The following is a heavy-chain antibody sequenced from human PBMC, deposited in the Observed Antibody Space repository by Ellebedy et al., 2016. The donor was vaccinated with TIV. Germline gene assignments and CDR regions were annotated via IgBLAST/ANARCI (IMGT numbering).Heavy chain of an antibody. CDR3: ARPLYSGCTPFDY. CDR2: IKQDGSEK. J-gene: IGHJ4*02. Sequence: GESLKISCAASGFTFSSYWMSWVRQAPGKGLEWVANIKQDGSEKYYVDSVKGRFTISRDNAKNSLYLQMNSLRAEDTAVYYCARPLYSGCTPFDYWGQGTLVTVSS. CDR1: GFTFSSYW. V-gene: IGHV3-7*02. D-gene: IGHD6-19*01.